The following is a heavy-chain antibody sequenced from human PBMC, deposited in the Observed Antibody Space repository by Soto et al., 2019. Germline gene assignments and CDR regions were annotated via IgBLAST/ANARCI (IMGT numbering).Heavy chain of an antibody. V-gene: IGHV1-18*01. Sequence: QVQLVQSGAEVKKPGASVKVSCKASGYTFTTYGISWVRQAPGQGLEWMGWISPYNGNTNYAQKLQGRVTMTTDTSTSTAYIEVRSLRSDDTAVYYCAINSRILDYWGQGTLVTVSS. J-gene: IGHJ4*02. CDR2: ISPYNGNT. D-gene: IGHD1-20*01. CDR1: GYTFTTYG. CDR3: AINSRILDY.